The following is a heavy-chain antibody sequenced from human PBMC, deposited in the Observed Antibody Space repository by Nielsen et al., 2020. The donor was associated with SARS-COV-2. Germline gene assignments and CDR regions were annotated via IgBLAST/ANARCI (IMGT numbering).Heavy chain of an antibody. CDR3: AKDLGGSYYGGLDY. CDR2: ISGSGGST. Sequence: GESLKISCAASGFTFSSYAMSWVRQAPGKGLEWVSAISGSGGSTYYADSVKGRFTISRDNSKNTLYLQMNSLRAEDTAVYYCAKDLGGSYYGGLDYWGQGTLVTVSS. J-gene: IGHJ4*02. V-gene: IGHV3-23*01. D-gene: IGHD1-26*01. CDR1: GFTFSSYA.